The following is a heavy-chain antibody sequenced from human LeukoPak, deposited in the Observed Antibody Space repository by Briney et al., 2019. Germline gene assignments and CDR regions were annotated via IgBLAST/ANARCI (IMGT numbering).Heavy chain of an antibody. D-gene: IGHD2-21*02. V-gene: IGHV3-11*01. J-gene: IGHJ4*02. CDR1: GFTFSDYY. CDR2: ISSSGSTI. Sequence: PGGSLRLSCAASGFTFSDYYMSWIRQAPGKGLEWVSYISSSGSTIYYADSVKGRFTISRDNAKNSLYLQMNSLRAEDTAVYYCARAIVVVTAMSRSYYFDYWGQGTLVTVSS. CDR3: ARAIVVVTAMSRSYYFDY.